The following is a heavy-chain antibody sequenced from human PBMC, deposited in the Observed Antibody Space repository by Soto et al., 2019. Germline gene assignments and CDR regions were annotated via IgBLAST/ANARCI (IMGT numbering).Heavy chain of an antibody. CDR2: ISGSGGST. J-gene: IGHJ3*02. D-gene: IGHD2-15*01. V-gene: IGHV3-23*01. CDR1: GFTFSSYA. CDR3: AKDLGGSSTSQYIRDAFDI. Sequence: PGGSLRLSCAASGFTFSSYAMSWVRQAPGKGLEWVSAISGSGGSTYYADSVKGRFTISRDNSKNTLYLQMNSLRAEDTAVYYCAKDLGGSSTSQYIRDAFDIWGQGTMVTVSS.